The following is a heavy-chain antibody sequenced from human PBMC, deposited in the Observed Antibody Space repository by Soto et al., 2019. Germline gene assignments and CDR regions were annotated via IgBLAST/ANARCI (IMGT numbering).Heavy chain of an antibody. CDR1: GDSISGYY. D-gene: IGHD1-26*01. CDR2: ISYSGTT. Sequence: SETLSLTCAVSGDSISGYYWTWIRQPPGKGLEWVGSISYSGTTDYNPSLKSRVSLSVDTSKNQFSLKLRSVTAADTAVYYCARHRRALPFFWGQGNVVTV. J-gene: IGHJ4*02. V-gene: IGHV4-59*05. CDR3: ARHRRALPFF.